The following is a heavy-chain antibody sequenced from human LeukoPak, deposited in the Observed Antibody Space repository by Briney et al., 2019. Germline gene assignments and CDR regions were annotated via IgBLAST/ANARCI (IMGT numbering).Heavy chain of an antibody. CDR1: GFTFSSYA. V-gene: IGHV3-30-3*01. J-gene: IGHJ4*02. Sequence: GGSLRLSCAASGFTFSSYAMHWVRQAPGKGLEWVAVISYGGSNKYSADSVKGRFTISRDNSKNTLYLQMNSLRTEDTAVYYCAREVRGAITVFDYWGQGTLVTVSS. D-gene: IGHD3-10*01. CDR3: AREVRGAITVFDY. CDR2: ISYGGSNK.